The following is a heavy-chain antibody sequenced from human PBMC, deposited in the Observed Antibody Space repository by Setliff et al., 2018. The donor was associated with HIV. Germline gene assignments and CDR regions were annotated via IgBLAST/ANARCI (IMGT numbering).Heavy chain of an antibody. D-gene: IGHD1-1*01. CDR1: GGSISSSNW. CDR2: IYHSGST. CDR3: ARDAVLSSNWNVLPGYGMDV. V-gene: IGHV4-4*02. J-gene: IGHJ6*02. Sequence: SETLSLTCAVSGGSISSSNWWSWVRPPPGKGLEWIGEIYHSGSTNYNPSLQSRVTISVDKSKNQFSLRLRSVTAADTAIYYCARDAVLSSNWNVLPGYGMDVWGQGTTVTVSS.